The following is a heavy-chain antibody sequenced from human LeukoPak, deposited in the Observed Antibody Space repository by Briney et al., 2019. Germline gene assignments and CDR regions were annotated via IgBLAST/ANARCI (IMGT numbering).Heavy chain of an antibody. CDR3: ARHYTSGTYPLDS. V-gene: IGHV4-59*08. CDR1: GVSISSYS. J-gene: IGHJ4*02. CDR2: ISYSGST. D-gene: IGHD3-10*01. Sequence: SETLSLTCTLSGVSISSYSWSWIRQSPGKGPEWIGYISYSGSTNYNPSLKSRVTMLRDTSKNQFSLNLSSVTAADTAVYYCARHYTSGTYPLDSWGQGTLVTVYS.